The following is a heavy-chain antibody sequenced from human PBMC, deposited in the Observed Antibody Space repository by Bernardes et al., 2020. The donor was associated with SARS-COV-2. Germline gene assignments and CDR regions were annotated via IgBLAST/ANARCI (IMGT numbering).Heavy chain of an antibody. CDR1: GFTVSSTY. V-gene: IGHV3-66*01. Sequence: GGSLRLSCAASGFTVSSTYMSWVRQAPGKGLAWVSVIYSGGSTYYADSVKGRFTISRDNSKNTLYLQMNSLRAEDTAVYYCARGPQVSYLIRTAYYYYYGMDVWGQGTTVTGS. J-gene: IGHJ6*02. D-gene: IGHD3-16*02. CDR2: IYSGGST. CDR3: ARGPQVSYLIRTAYYYYYGMDV.